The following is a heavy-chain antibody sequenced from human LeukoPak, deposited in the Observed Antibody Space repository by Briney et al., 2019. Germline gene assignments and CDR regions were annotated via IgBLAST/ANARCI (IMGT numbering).Heavy chain of an antibody. CDR1: GFTFGSYA. Sequence: GGSLRLSCAASGFTFGSYAMTWVRQAPGKGLEWVSLIFGGGGTYYPDSVKGRFTISRDNSKNTLYLQMNSLRAEDTAMYYCTSSSPNYGSGSYYNYWGQGTLVTVSP. CDR3: TSSSPNYGSGSYYNY. CDR2: IFGGGGT. V-gene: IGHV3-53*01. J-gene: IGHJ4*02. D-gene: IGHD3-10*01.